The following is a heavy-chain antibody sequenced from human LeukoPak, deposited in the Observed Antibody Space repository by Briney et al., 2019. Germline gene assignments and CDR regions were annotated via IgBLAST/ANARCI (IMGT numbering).Heavy chain of an antibody. CDR3: ARDPRKRGYSYGRPGYYGMDV. J-gene: IGHJ6*02. Sequence: GSSVTVSCKASGGAFSSYAISWVRQAPGQGLEWMGGIIPIFGTENYAQKFQGRVTITADESTSTAYMELSSLRSEDTAVYYCARDPRKRGYSYGRPGYYGMDVWGQGTTVTVSS. D-gene: IGHD5-18*01. V-gene: IGHV1-69*01. CDR1: GGAFSSYA. CDR2: IIPIFGTE.